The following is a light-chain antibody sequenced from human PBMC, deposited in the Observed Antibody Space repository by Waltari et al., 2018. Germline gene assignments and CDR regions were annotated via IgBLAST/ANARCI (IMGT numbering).Light chain of an antibody. J-gene: IGLJ6*01. Sequence: QSALTQPASVSGSPGQSITISCTGTSSDVGGYNYVSWYQQHPGKAPKLMIYDVSNRPSGVSNRFSGYKSGNTASRTISGLQAEDEADYYCSSYTSSSTHNVFGSGTKVTVL. V-gene: IGLV2-14*03. CDR3: SSYTSSSTHNV. CDR2: DVS. CDR1: SSDVGGYNY.